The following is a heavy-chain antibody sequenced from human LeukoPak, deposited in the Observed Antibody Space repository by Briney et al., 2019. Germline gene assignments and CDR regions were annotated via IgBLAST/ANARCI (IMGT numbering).Heavy chain of an antibody. J-gene: IGHJ4*02. V-gene: IGHV3-30*02. D-gene: IGHD3-22*01. Sequence: PGGSLRLSCAASGFTFSSYGMHWVRQAPGKGLEWVAFIRYDGSNKYYADSVKGRFTISRDNSKNTLYLQMNSLRAEDTAVYYCAKGQDYYDSSGPFDYWGQGTLVTVSS. CDR1: GFTFSSYG. CDR2: IRYDGSNK. CDR3: AKGQDYYDSSGPFDY.